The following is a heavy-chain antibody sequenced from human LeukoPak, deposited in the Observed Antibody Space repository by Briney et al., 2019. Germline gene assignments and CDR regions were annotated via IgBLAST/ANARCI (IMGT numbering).Heavy chain of an antibody. CDR3: AKAIFGVVMPWFDP. CDR1: GFSFNTYA. Sequence: GGSLRLSCAASGFSFNTYAMSWVRQAPGKGLEWVSAITGGGGGTYYADSVKGRFTISRDNSKNTLYLQMNSLRAEDTAVYYCAKAIFGVVMPWFDPWGQGTLVTVSS. V-gene: IGHV3-23*01. CDR2: ITGGGGGT. D-gene: IGHD3-3*02. J-gene: IGHJ5*02.